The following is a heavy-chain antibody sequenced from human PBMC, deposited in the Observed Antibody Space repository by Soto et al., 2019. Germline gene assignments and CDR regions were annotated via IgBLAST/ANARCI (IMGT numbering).Heavy chain of an antibody. J-gene: IGHJ5*02. V-gene: IGHV4-34*02. CDR1: DGSFSTYY. CDR3: AARLTQGITGRKNGFDP. D-gene: IGHD1-1*01. Sequence: QVRLQEWGAGLLKPSETLSLICGVFDGSFSTYYYNWIRQPPGKGLEWIGEINQSGGTNYSPSLKSRVTISLDRSKNQVSLKLTSVTVADTAVYYFAARLTQGITGRKNGFDPWGQGALVTVSS. CDR2: INQSGGT.